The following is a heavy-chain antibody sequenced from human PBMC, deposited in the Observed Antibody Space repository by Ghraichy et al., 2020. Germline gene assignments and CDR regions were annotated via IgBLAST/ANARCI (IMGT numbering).Heavy chain of an antibody. D-gene: IGHD3-22*01. V-gene: IGHV4-61*02. CDR1: GGSISSGSYY. J-gene: IGHJ3*02. CDR2: IYTSGST. Sequence: SQTLSLTCTVSGGSISSGSYYWSWIRQPAGKGLEWIGRIYTSGSTNYNPSLKSRVTISVDTSKNQFSLKLSSVTAADTAVYYCASWNYYDSSGYYRIDAFDIWGQGTMVTVSS. CDR3: ASWNYYDSSGYYRIDAFDI.